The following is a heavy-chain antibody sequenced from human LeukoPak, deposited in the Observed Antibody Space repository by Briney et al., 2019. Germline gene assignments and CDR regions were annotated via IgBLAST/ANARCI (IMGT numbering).Heavy chain of an antibody. Sequence: SETLSLTCAVYGGSFSGYYWSWIRQPPGKGLEWIGYIYYSGSTNYNPSLKSRVTISVDTSKIYFSLKLSSVTAADTAVYYCARGDYNWFDPWGQGTLVTVSS. CDR3: ARGDYNWFDP. CDR1: GGSFSGYY. CDR2: IYYSGST. V-gene: IGHV4-59*01. D-gene: IGHD3/OR15-3a*01. J-gene: IGHJ5*02.